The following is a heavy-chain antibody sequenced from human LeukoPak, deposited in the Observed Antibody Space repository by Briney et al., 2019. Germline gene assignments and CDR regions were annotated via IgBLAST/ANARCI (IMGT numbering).Heavy chain of an antibody. CDR3: ARVDFHGSGSPLDY. D-gene: IGHD3-10*01. CDR2: IYYSGST. CDR1: GGSISSYY. Sequence: SETLSLTCTVSGGSISSYYWSWIRQPPGKGLEWIGYIYYSGSTNYNPSLKSRVTISVDTSKNQFSLKLSSVTAADTAVYYCARVDFHGSGSPLDYWGQGTLVTVSS. J-gene: IGHJ4*02. V-gene: IGHV4-59*01.